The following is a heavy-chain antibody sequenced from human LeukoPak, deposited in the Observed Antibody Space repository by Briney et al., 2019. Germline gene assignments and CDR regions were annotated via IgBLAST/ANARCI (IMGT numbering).Heavy chain of an antibody. J-gene: IGHJ3*02. D-gene: IGHD5-24*01. CDR2: ISFDGINK. CDR1: GFTVSSNY. V-gene: IGHV3-30*03. Sequence: GGSLRLSCAASGFTVSSNYMSWVRQTPGKGLEWVAFISFDGINKYYADSVKGRFTISRDTYKNTLYLQMKSLNAEDTAVYYCVRDVRRWLQAGGAFDIWGQGTTVTISS. CDR3: VRDVRRWLQAGGAFDI.